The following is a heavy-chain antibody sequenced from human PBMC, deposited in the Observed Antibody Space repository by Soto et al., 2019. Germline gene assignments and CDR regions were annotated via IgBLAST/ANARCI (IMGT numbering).Heavy chain of an antibody. CDR2: IYSGGST. Sequence: EVQLVESGGGLVQPGGSLRLSCAASGFTVSSNYMSWVRQAPGKGLEWVSVIYSGGSTYYADSGKGRFTISRDNSKNTLYLQMNSLRAEDTAVYYCARDRATVTTGYYYYYMDVWGKGTTVTVSS. V-gene: IGHV3-66*01. J-gene: IGHJ6*03. CDR1: GFTVSSNY. CDR3: ARDRATVTTGYYYYYMDV. D-gene: IGHD4-17*01.